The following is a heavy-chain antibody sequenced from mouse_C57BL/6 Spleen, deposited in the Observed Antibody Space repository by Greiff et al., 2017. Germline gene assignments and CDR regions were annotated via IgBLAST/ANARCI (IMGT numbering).Heavy chain of an antibody. Sequence: VQLQQPGAELVKPGASVKLSCKASGYTFTSYWRHWVKQRPGRGLEWIGRIDPNSGGTKYNEKFKSKATLTVDKPSSTAYMQLSSLTSEDSAVYYCAETTVVAPGNFDYWGQGTTLTVSS. CDR1: GYTFTSYW. CDR3: AETTVVAPGNFDY. J-gene: IGHJ2*01. D-gene: IGHD1-1*01. CDR2: IDPNSGGT. V-gene: IGHV1-72*01.